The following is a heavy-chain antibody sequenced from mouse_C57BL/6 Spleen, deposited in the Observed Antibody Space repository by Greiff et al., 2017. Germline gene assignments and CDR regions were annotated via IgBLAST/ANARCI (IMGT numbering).Heavy chain of an antibody. D-gene: IGHD2-5*01. Sequence: EVKLMESGGGLVKPGGSLKLSCAASGFTFSDYGMHWVRQAPEKGLEWVAYISSGSSTIYYADTVKGRFTISSDNAKNTLFLQMTSVRSEDTAMYYCARSYYSNSPFDYCGQGTTLTVAS. CDR2: ISSGSSTI. CDR1: GFTFSDYG. CDR3: ARSYYSNSPFDY. V-gene: IGHV5-17*01. J-gene: IGHJ2*01.